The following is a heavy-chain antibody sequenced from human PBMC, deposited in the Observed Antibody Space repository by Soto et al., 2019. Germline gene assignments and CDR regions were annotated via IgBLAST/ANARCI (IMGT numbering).Heavy chain of an antibody. Sequence: QVQLVRSGAEVKKPGASVKVSCKTSGYTFTNFGLSWVRQAPGQGLEWMGWISAYNGNTNYAQNFQGRVTMTTDTSTSTAYMELRSLRSDDTAVSYCSSGGTPIYYWGQAILDTVSS. J-gene: IGHJ4*02. D-gene: IGHD3-16*01. CDR3: SSGGTPIYY. CDR1: GYTFTNFG. V-gene: IGHV1-18*01. CDR2: ISAYNGNT.